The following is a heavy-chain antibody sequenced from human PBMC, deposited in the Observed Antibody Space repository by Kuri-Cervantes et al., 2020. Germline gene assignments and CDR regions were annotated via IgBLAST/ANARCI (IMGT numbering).Heavy chain of an antibody. CDR1: GYTFTGYY. CDR2: INPNSGGT. D-gene: IGHD3-22*01. Sequence: ASVKVSCKAPGYTFTGYYMHWVRQAPGQGLGWMGWINPNSGGTNYAQKFQGRVTMTRDTSTSTVYMELSSLRSEDTAVYYCARGGSSGYYYFDYWGQGTLVTVSS. CDR3: ARGGSSGYYYFDY. V-gene: IGHV1-2*02. J-gene: IGHJ4*02.